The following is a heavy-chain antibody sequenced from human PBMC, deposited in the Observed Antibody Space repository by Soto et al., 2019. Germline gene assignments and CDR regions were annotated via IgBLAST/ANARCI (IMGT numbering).Heavy chain of an antibody. CDR2: IYYSGST. CDR3: ERAPYSSGWDY. V-gene: IGHV4-59*01. J-gene: IGHJ4*02. CDR1: GGSISSYY. D-gene: IGHD6-19*01. Sequence: PSETLSLTCTVSGGSISSYYWSWIRQPPGKGLEWIGYIYYSGSTNYNPSLKSRVTIPVDTSKNQFSLKLSSVTAADTAVYYCERAPYSSGWDYWGQGTLVTV.